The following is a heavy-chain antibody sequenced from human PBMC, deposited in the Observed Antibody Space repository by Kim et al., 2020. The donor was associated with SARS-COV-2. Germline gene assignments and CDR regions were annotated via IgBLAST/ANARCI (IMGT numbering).Heavy chain of an antibody. CDR3: AKDGKWDLRRPTFGDS. V-gene: IGHV3-23*01. CDR1: GFIFSGYV. CDR2: ISGSGDTT. Sequence: GGSLRLSCAASGFIFSGYVMSWVRQAPGKGLEWVSVISGSGDTTYYADSVKGRFTISRDNSKNTLYLQMNSLRAEDTAVYYCAKDGKWDLRRPTFGDSWGQGTLVTLSS. J-gene: IGHJ4*02. D-gene: IGHD1-26*01.